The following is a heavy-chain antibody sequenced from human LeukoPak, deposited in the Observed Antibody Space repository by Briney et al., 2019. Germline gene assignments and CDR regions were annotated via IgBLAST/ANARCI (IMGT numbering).Heavy chain of an antibody. D-gene: IGHD1-26*01. J-gene: IGHJ4*02. V-gene: IGHV4-39*01. CDR1: VGSISSSSYY. CDR2: IYYSGST. Sequence: SETLSLTCTVSVGSISSSSYYWGWIRQPPGKGLEWIGSIYYSGSTYYNPSLKSRVTISVDTSKNQFSLRLKSVTAADTAMYYCAKSGGYGLIDYWGQGTLVTVSS. CDR3: AKSGGYGLIDY.